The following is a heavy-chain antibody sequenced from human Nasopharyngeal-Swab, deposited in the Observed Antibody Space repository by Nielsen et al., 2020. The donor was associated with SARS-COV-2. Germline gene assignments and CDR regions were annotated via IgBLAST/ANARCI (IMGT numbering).Heavy chain of an antibody. CDR2: IKQDGSEK. CDR1: GFTFSSYW. Sequence: GESLKISCAASGFTFSSYWMSWVRQAPGKGLEWVANIKQDGSEKYYVDSVKGRFTISRDNAKNSLYLQMNSLRAEDTAVYYCAKDSSSWGGRGYWGQGTLVTVSS. V-gene: IGHV3-7*03. D-gene: IGHD6-13*01. CDR3: AKDSSSWGGRGY. J-gene: IGHJ4*02.